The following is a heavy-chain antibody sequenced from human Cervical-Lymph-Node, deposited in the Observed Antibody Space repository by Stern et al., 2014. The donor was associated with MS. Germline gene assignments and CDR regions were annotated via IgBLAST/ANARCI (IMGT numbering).Heavy chain of an antibody. J-gene: IGHJ4*02. CDR2: INWNSGTI. Sequence: VQLGQSGGGLVQPGRSLRLSCAASGFTFDDYAMHWVRQAPGKGLEWGSGINWNSGTIGYADSVKGRFTISRDNAKNSLYLQMNSLRAEDTALYYCARVVAGIAVSGSYFDYWGQGTLVTVSS. CDR3: ARVVAGIAVSGSYFDY. D-gene: IGHD6-19*01. V-gene: IGHV3-9*01. CDR1: GFTFDDYA.